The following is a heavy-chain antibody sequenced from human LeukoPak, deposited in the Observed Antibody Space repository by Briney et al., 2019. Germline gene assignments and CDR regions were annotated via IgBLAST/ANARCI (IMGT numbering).Heavy chain of an antibody. D-gene: IGHD3-10*01. J-gene: IGHJ6*03. CDR1: GGSISSGSYY. V-gene: IGHV4-61*02. Sequence: SETLSLTCTVSGGSISSGSYYWSWIRQPAGKGLEWIGRMHTSGTTNYNPSLKSRVTISVDTSKNPFSLKLSSVTAADTAIYFCARGTSYDMDVWGKGTTVSVSS. CDR3: ARGTSYDMDV. CDR2: MHTSGTT.